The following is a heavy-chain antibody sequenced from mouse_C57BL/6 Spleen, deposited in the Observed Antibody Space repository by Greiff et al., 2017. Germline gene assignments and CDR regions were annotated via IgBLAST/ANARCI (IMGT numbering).Heavy chain of an antibody. D-gene: IGHD4-1*01. CDR3: TRSETGTGFDY. CDR2: ISSGGDYI. Sequence: EVKLMESGEGLVKPGGSLNLSCAASGFTFSSYAMSWVRQTPEKRLEWVAYISSGGDYIYYADTVKGRFTISRDNARNTLYLQMSSLKSEDTAMYYCTRSETGTGFDYWGQGTTLTVSS. V-gene: IGHV5-9-1*02. J-gene: IGHJ2*01. CDR1: GFTFSSYA.